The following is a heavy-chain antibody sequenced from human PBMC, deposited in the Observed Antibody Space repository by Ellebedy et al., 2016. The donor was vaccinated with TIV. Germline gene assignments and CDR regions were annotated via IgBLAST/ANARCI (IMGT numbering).Heavy chain of an antibody. J-gene: IGHJ4*02. Sequence: ASVKVSCKASGYTFTSYGISWVRQAPGQGLEWMGWISAYNGNTDSAQKFQGRVTMTTDTSTSTVYMELRSLRSDDTAVYYCARSRVVAVPTTFDYWGQGTLVTVSS. D-gene: IGHD2-2*01. V-gene: IGHV1-18*01. CDR2: ISAYNGNT. CDR3: ARSRVVAVPTTFDY. CDR1: GYTFTSYG.